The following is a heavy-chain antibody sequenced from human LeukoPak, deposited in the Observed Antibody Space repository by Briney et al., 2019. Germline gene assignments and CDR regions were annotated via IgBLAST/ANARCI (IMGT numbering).Heavy chain of an antibody. CDR1: GFTFSTSW. CDR2: IKEDGSEK. CDR3: VASSAGGGYSSSWYYYGMDV. D-gene: IGHD6-13*01. V-gene: IGHV3-7*01. J-gene: IGHJ6*02. Sequence: GGSLGLSCAASGFTFSTSWMSWVRQAPGKGLEWVANIKEDGSEKYYVDSVKGRFTISRDNAKNSLYLQMNSLRAEDTAVYYCVASSAGGGYSSSWYYYGMDVWGQGTTVTVSS.